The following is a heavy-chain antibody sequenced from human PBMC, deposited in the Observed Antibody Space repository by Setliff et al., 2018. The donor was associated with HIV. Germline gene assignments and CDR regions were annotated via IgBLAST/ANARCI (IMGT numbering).Heavy chain of an antibody. D-gene: IGHD6-13*01. CDR2: IGAHNGYT. CDR3: ARYGSSSWGNYYYMDV. V-gene: IGHV1-18*01. CDR1: GYTFTSYG. J-gene: IGHJ6*03. Sequence: ASVKVSCKASGYTFTSYGITWVRQAPGQGLEWMGWIGAHNGYTKYAQNLQGRVSMTTDTSTSTAYMELRSLRSDDTAVYYCARYGSSSWGNYYYMDVWGKGTTVTVSS.